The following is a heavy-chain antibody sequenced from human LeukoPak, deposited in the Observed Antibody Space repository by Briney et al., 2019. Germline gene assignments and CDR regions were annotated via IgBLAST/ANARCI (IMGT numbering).Heavy chain of an antibody. V-gene: IGHV3-74*01. Sequence: QPGGSLRLSCAASGFTFSSYWMHWVRQAPGKGLVWVSRINSDGSSTSYADSVKGRFTISRDNAKNTLYLQMNSLRAEDSAVYYCARDQSSYYGSGSTDYWGQGTLVTVSS. CDR2: INSDGSST. CDR1: GFTFSSYW. J-gene: IGHJ4*02. D-gene: IGHD3-10*01. CDR3: ARDQSSYYGSGSTDY.